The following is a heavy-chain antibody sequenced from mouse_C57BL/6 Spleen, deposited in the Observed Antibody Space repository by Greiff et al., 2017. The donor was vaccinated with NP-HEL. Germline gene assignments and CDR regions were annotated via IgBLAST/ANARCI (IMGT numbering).Heavy chain of an antibody. CDR3: ARHYDGYWAMDY. Sequence: QVQLKQSGPGLVAPSQSLSITCTVSGFSLTSYGVHWVRQPPGKGLEWLVVIWSDGSTTYNSALKSRLSISKDNSKSQVFLKMNSLQTDDTAMYYCARHYDGYWAMDYWGQGTSVTVSS. V-gene: IGHV2-6-1*01. J-gene: IGHJ4*01. CDR1: GFSLTSYG. D-gene: IGHD2-3*01. CDR2: IWSDGST.